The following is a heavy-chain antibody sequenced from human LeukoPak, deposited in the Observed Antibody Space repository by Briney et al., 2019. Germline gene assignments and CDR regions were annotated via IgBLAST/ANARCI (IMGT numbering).Heavy chain of an antibody. CDR2: ISGNGDIT. CDR1: GFTFSSYA. V-gene: IGHV3-23*01. D-gene: IGHD4-17*01. Sequence: GGSLRLSCAASGFTFSSYAMTWVRQAPGKGLEWVSDISGNGDITDYADSVKGRFTISRDNSKNTLYLQMTSLRAEDTAVYYCAKDRTVTTAGIYYFDSWGQGTLVTVSS. J-gene: IGHJ4*02. CDR3: AKDRTVTTAGIYYFDS.